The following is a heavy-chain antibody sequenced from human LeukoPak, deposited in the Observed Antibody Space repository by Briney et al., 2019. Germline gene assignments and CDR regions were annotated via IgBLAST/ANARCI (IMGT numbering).Heavy chain of an antibody. V-gene: IGHV4-34*01. CDR3: ARGLGYSSSSYFDY. Sequence: SETLSLTCAVYGGSFSGYYWSWIRQPPGKGLEWIGEINHSGSTNYNPSLKSRVTISVDTSKNQFSLKLSSVTAADTAVYYCARGLGYSSSSYFDYWGQGTLVTVSS. CDR2: INHSGST. J-gene: IGHJ4*02. CDR1: GGSFSGYY. D-gene: IGHD6-13*01.